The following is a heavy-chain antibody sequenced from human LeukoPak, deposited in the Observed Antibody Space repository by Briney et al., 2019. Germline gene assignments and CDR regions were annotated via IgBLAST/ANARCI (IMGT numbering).Heavy chain of an antibody. CDR3: ARAPDAFHI. V-gene: IGHV4-39*07. Sequence: RSSETLSLTCTVSGGSISSSSYYWGWIRQPPGKGLEWIGSIYYSGSTYYNPSLKSRVTISVDTSKNQFSLKLSSVTAADTAVYYCARAPDAFHIWGQGTMVTVSS. J-gene: IGHJ3*02. CDR1: GGSISSSSYY. CDR2: IYYSGST.